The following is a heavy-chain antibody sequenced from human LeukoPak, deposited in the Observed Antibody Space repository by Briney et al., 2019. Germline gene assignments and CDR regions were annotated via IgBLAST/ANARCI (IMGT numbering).Heavy chain of an antibody. D-gene: IGHD6-13*01. CDR3: ARDWYSSSLDNWFDP. CDR1: GASISSGSHY. J-gene: IGHJ5*02. Sequence: PSETLSLTCTVSGASISSGSHYWSWLRQPAGKGLEWIGRLYVSSDTTYNPSLKSRVTISADTSKNQFSLKLSSVTAADTAVYYCARDWYSSSLDNWFDPWGQGILVTVSS. V-gene: IGHV4-61*02. CDR2: LYVSSDT.